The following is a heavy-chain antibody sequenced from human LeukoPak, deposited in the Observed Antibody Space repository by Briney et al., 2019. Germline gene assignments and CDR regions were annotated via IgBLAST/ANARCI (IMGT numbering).Heavy chain of an antibody. D-gene: IGHD1-7*01. J-gene: IGHJ6*03. CDR3: ARGLGRNWNYVGYYYYYMDV. Sequence: ASVKVSCKASGYTFTSYGISWVRQAPGQGLEWMGWISAYNGNTKYAQKLQGRVTITRNTSISTAYMELSSLRSEDTAVYYCARGLGRNWNYVGYYYYYMDVWGKGTTVTVSS. CDR2: ISAYNGNT. CDR1: GYTFTSYG. V-gene: IGHV1-18*01.